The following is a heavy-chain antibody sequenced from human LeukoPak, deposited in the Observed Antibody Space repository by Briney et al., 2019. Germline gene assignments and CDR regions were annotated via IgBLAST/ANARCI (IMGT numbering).Heavy chain of an antibody. CDR2: IYSGGNT. CDR1: GFTVSTNY. CDR3: ARDSGTTVGYFDY. J-gene: IGHJ4*02. D-gene: IGHD4-23*01. Sequence: PVGSLRLSCAASGFTVSTNYMSWVRQAPGRGLEWVSVIYSGGNTYYADSVKGRFTISRDNSKNTLYLQMNSLRADDTAVYYCARDSGTTVGYFDYWGQGTLVTVSS. V-gene: IGHV3-66*01.